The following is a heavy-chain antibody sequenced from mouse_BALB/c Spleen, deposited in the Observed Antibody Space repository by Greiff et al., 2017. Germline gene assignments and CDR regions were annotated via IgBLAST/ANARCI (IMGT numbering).Heavy chain of an antibody. CDR2: IRNKANGYTT. Sequence: EVQVVESGGGLVQPGGSLRLSCATSGFTFTDYYMSWVRQPPGKALEWLGFIRNKANGYTTEYSASVKGRFTISRDNSQSILYLQMNTLRAEDSATYYCAREGYGSSYLYAMDYWGQGTSVTVSS. D-gene: IGHD1-1*01. J-gene: IGHJ4*01. CDR1: GFTFTDYY. V-gene: IGHV7-3*02. CDR3: AREGYGSSYLYAMDY.